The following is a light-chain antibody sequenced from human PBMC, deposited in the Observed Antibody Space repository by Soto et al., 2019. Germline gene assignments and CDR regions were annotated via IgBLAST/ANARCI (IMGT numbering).Light chain of an antibody. V-gene: IGKV3-20*01. Sequence: ESVLTQSPVTLSLSPGERATHSCRSSQSVSSSYLAWYQQKPGQAPRPLIYGASSRATGIPDRFSGSGSGTDFTLTISRLEPEDFAVYYCQQCGSSPGTFGQGTKVDIK. CDR3: QQCGSSPGT. CDR2: GAS. CDR1: QSVSSSY. J-gene: IGKJ1*01.